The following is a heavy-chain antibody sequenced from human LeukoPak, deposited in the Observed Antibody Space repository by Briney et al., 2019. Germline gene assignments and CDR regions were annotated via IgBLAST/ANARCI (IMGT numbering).Heavy chain of an antibody. CDR1: GGSISSYY. J-gene: IGHJ4*02. CDR3: ARHRGQWLVPFEY. CDR2: IYYSGST. D-gene: IGHD6-19*01. V-gene: IGHV4-59*08. Sequence: SETLSLTCTVSGGSISSYYWSWIRQPPGKGLEWIGYIYYSGSTNYNPSLKSRVTISVDTSKNQFSLKLSSVTAADTAVYYCARHRGQWLVPFEYWGQGTLVTVSS.